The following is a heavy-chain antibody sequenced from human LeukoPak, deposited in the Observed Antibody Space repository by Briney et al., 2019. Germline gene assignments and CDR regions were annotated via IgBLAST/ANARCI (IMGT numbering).Heavy chain of an antibody. D-gene: IGHD6-13*01. CDR2: IHYSGST. J-gene: IGHJ5*02. CDR1: GGSISSSSYY. Sequence: SETLSLTCTVSGGSISSSSYYWAWIRQPPGKGLEWIGSIHYSGSTYYNPSLQSRVTISVDTSKNQFSLKLSSVTAADTAVYYCARGKAAAGNPWFDPWGQGTLVTVSS. CDR3: ARGKAAAGNPWFDP. V-gene: IGHV4-39*07.